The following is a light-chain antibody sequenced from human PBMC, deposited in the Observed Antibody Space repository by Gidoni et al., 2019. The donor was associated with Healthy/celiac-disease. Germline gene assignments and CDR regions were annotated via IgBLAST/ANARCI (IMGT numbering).Light chain of an antibody. V-gene: IGKV3-15*01. CDR3: QQSEGLT. CDR1: QSVSSN. J-gene: IGKJ4*01. CDR2: GAS. Sequence: CRASQSVSSNLAWYQQKPGQTPRLLIYGASTRATGIPARFSGSGSGTEFTLTISSLQSEDFAVYYCQQSEGLTFGGGTKVEIK.